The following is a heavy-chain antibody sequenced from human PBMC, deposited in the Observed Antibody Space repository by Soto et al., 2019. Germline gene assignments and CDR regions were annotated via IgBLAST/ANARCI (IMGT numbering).Heavy chain of an antibody. V-gene: IGHV3-53*01. J-gene: IGHJ6*02. Sequence: GGSLRLSCAASGFIVSSNYMSWVRQAPGKGLEWVSIIYSGGSTYYADSVKGRFTISRDNSKNTLYLQMNSLRAEDTAVYYCARDYYYGSGNYYRADYYHYGMDVWGQGTTVTVSS. CDR1: GFIVSSNY. D-gene: IGHD3-10*01. CDR2: IYSGGST. CDR3: ARDYYYGSGNYYRADYYHYGMDV.